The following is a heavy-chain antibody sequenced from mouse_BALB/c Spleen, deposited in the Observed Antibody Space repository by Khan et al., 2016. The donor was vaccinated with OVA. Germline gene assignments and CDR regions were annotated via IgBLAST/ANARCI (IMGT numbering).Heavy chain of an antibody. J-gene: IGHJ3*01. CDR1: GFTFSSYS. CDR2: ISSGGDYT. Sequence: VQLKESGGDLVKPGGSLKLSCAASGFTFSSYSMSWVRQTPDMRLKWVTTISSGGDYTYYPDSVKGRFTISRDNAKNTLYLQMSSLKSEDTAMYYCASHLTGSFAYWGQGTLVTVSA. D-gene: IGHD4-1*01. CDR3: ASHLTGSFAY. V-gene: IGHV5-6*01.